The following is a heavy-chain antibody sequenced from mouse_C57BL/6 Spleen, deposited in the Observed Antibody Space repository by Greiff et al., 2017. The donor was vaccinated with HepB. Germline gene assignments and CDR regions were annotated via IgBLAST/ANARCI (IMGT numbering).Heavy chain of an antibody. J-gene: IGHJ2*01. Sequence: QVQLQQPGAELVLPGASVKLSCKASGYTFTSYWMHWVKQRPGQGLEWIGEIDPSDSYTNYNQKFKGKSTLTVDKSSSTAYMQLSSLTSEYSAVYYCARSVATVALDYWGQGTTLTVSS. V-gene: IGHV1-69*01. CDR3: ARSVATVALDY. CDR1: GYTFTSYW. D-gene: IGHD1-1*01. CDR2: IDPSDSYT.